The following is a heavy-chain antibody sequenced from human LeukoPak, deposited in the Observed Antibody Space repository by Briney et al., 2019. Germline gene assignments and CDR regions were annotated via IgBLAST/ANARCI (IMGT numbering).Heavy chain of an antibody. J-gene: IGHJ3*02. CDR2: ISYDGSNK. Sequence: GGSLRLSCAASGFTFSSYGMHWVRQAPGKGLEWVAVISYDGSNKYYADSVKGRFTISRDNSKNTLYLQMNSLRAEDTAVYYCAKDKTGTTFGAFYIWGQGTMVTVSS. D-gene: IGHD1-1*01. CDR1: GFTFSSYG. CDR3: AKDKTGTTFGAFYI. V-gene: IGHV3-30*18.